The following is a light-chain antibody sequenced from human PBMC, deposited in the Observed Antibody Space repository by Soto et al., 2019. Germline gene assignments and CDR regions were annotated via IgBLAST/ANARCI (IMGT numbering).Light chain of an antibody. J-gene: IGKJ1*01. CDR2: GAS. CDR1: HTVSSSN. CDR3: QQYGSSPWT. Sequence: EIVLTQSPGTLSLSPGERATLSCTASHTVSSSNLAWYQQKPGQAPRLLIYGASSRATGIPDRFSGSGSGTVFTLTINRLEPEDFAVYYCQQYGSSPWTFGLGTKVEIK. V-gene: IGKV3-20*01.